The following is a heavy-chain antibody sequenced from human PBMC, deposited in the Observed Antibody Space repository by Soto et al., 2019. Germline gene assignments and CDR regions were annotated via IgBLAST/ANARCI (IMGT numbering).Heavy chain of an antibody. CDR2: ISYDGSNK. CDR3: ARVGRLHYFDY. CDR1: GFTFSSYA. Sequence: ESGGGVVQPGRSLRLSCAASGFTFSSYAMHWVRQAPGKGLEWVAVISYDGSNKYYADSVKGRFTISRDNSKNTLYLQMYSLRAEDTAVYYCARVGRLHYFDYWGQGTLLTVSS. D-gene: IGHD4-17*01. J-gene: IGHJ4*02. V-gene: IGHV3-30-3*01.